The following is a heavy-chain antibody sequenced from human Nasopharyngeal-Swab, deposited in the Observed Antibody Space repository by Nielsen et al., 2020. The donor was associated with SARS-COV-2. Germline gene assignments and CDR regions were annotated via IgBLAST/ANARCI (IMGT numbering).Heavy chain of an antibody. V-gene: IGHV4-31*03. D-gene: IGHD3-3*01. J-gene: IGHJ4*02. CDR3: ARGRITIFGVVAGAFDY. Sequence: LRLSCTVSGGSISSGGYYWSWIRQHPGKGLEWIGYIYYSGSTYYNPSLKSRVTISVDTSKNQFSLKLSSVTAADTAVYYCARGRITIFGVVAGAFDYWGQGTLVTVSS. CDR1: GGSISSGGYY. CDR2: IYYSGST.